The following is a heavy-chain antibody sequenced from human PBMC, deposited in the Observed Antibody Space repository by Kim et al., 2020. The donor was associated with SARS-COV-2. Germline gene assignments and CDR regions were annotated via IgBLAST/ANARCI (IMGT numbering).Heavy chain of an antibody. J-gene: IGHJ4*02. CDR1: GYTFTGYY. V-gene: IGHV1-2*02. D-gene: IGHD1-26*01. CDR3: ARGRQVGATDFEEDY. Sequence: ASVKVSCKASGYTFTGYYVHWVRQAPGQGLEWMGWINPNDGDTIYAQRFQGSVTMTRDMSISTAYMQLNDLRSDDTAVYYCARGRQVGATDFEEDYWGQG. CDR2: INPNDGDT.